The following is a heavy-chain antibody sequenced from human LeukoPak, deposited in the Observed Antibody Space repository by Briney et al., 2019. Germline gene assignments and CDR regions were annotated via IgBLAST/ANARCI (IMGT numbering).Heavy chain of an antibody. V-gene: IGHV1-2*02. J-gene: IGHJ3*02. CDR3: ARDHGTTGENAFDI. D-gene: IGHD1-7*01. CDR2: INGSLNDI. CDR1: GYTFIDYY. Sequence: ASVKVSCKASGYTFIDYYIHWLRQAPGQRLEWMGFINGSLNDIKYAQKFRSRVTLTRDTSISTAYMELRGLRSDDTAVYYCARDHGTTGENAFDIWGQRTMVTVSS.